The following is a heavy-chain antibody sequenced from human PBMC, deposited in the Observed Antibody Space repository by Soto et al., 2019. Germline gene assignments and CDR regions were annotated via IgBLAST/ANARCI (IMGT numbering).Heavy chain of an antibody. J-gene: IGHJ4*02. CDR1: GFTFTDYT. D-gene: IGHD2-15*01. V-gene: IGHV3-21*01. Sequence: GGSLRLSCAASGFTFTDYTMTWVRQAPGRGLEFVASITSSSFYIHYAGSMKGRFTVSRDNAQNSLYLQMTSLRADDTALYYCASSTIYSRRSPSYYFDYWGQGTLVTVS. CDR3: ASSTIYSRRSPSYYFDY. CDR2: ITSSSFYI.